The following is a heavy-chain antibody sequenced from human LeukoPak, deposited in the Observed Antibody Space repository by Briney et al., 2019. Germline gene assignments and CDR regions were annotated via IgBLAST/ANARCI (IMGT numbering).Heavy chain of an antibody. CDR1: GFTFSSYA. D-gene: IGHD3-16*02. J-gene: IGHJ3*02. CDR2: ISYDGSNK. V-gene: IGHV3-30*04. CDR3: AVTESGYDYVWGSYPGDAFDI. Sequence: GRSLRLSCAASGFTFSSYAMHWVRQAPGKGLEWVAVISYDGSNKYYADFVKGRFTISRDNSKNTLYLQMNSLRAEDTAVYYCAVTESGYDYVWGSYPGDAFDIWGQGTMVTVSS.